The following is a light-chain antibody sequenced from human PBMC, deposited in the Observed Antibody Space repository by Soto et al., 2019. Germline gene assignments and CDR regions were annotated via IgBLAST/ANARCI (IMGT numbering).Light chain of an antibody. V-gene: IGLV2-14*01. CDR2: EVN. CDR1: SSDVGGYNY. J-gene: IGLJ2*01. CDR3: CSYTSSGTFV. Sequence: QSALTQPPSVSGSPGQSVTISCTGTSSDVGGYNYVSWYQQPPGTAPKLMIYEVNNRPSGVSNRFSGSKSGNTASLTISGLQPEDEADYYCCSYTSSGTFVFGGGTKLTVL.